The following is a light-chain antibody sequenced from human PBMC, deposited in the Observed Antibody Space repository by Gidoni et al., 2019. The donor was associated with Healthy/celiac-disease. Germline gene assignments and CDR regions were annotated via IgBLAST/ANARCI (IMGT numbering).Light chain of an antibody. CDR3: GADHGSGSNFVVV. V-gene: IGLV9-49*01. Sequence: QPVLTQPPSASASLGASVTLTCTLSSGYGNDKVDWYQQRPGKGPRFVMRVGTGGIVGSKGDGIPDRFSVLGSGLNRYLTIKNIQEEDESDYHCGADHGSGSNFVVVFGGGTKLTVL. CDR2: VGTGGIVG. CDR1: SGYGNDK. J-gene: IGLJ2*01.